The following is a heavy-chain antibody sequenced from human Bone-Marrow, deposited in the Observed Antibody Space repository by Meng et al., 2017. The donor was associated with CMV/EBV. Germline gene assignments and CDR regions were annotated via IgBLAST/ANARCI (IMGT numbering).Heavy chain of an antibody. J-gene: IGHJ4*02. D-gene: IGHD6-13*01. Sequence: CAATGFNCSSYAMSWVRQAPGKGLEWVSVIYSGGSSTYYADSVKGRFTISRDNSKNTLYLQMNSLRAEDTAVYYCAKDGIAAAGGYWGQGTLVTVSS. CDR2: IYSGGSST. CDR3: AKDGIAAAGGY. CDR1: GFNCSSYA. V-gene: IGHV3-23*03.